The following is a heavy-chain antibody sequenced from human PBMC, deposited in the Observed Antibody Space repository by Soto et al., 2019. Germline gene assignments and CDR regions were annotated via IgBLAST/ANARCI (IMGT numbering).Heavy chain of an antibody. V-gene: IGHV3-21*01. J-gene: IGHJ3*02. Sequence: EVQLVESGGGLVKPGGSLRLSCAASGFTFSSYSMNWVRQAPGKGLEWVSSISSSSSYIYYADSVKGRFTISRDNAKNSLYLQMNSLRAEDTAVYYCARVTFDYGDYGDAFDIWGQGTMVTVSS. D-gene: IGHD4-17*01. CDR3: ARVTFDYGDYGDAFDI. CDR1: GFTFSSYS. CDR2: ISSSSSYI.